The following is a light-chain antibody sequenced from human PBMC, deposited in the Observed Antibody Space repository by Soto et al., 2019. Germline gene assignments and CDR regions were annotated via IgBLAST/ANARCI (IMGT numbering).Light chain of an antibody. CDR1: QSVLSSSNNKNY. CDR2: WAS. CDR3: QQYYSSPWT. Sequence: DIVMIQSPDSLAVSLGERATINCKSSQSVLSSSNNKNYLAWYQQKPGQPPKVLIYWASTRETGVPDRFSGSGSGPDFTLTISSLQAEDVAVYYCQQYYSSPWTFGQGTKVEIK. V-gene: IGKV4-1*01. J-gene: IGKJ1*01.